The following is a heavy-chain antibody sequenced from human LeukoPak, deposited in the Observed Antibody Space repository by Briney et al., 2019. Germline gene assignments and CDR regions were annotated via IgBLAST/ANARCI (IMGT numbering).Heavy chain of an antibody. D-gene: IGHD1-26*01. V-gene: IGHV4-39*01. J-gene: IGHJ3*02. Sequence: SETLSLTCTVSGGSISSSSYYWGWIRQPPGKGLEWIGSIYYSGSTYYNPSLKSRVTISVDTSKNQFSLKLSSVTAADTAVYSCATGGMGATRAAFDIWGQGTMVTVSS. CDR3: ATGGMGATRAAFDI. CDR2: IYYSGST. CDR1: GGSISSSSYY.